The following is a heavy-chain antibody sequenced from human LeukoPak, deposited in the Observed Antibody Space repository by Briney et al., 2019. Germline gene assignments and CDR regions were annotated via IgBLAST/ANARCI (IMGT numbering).Heavy chain of an antibody. CDR2: IYYSGST. J-gene: IGHJ4*02. CDR3: ARGVVIAPQTFDY. Sequence: SETLSLTCNVSGGSISGFYWTWIRQPPGKGLEWIGYIYYSGSTNYNPSLKSRVTISVDTSKNQFSLKLSSVTAADTAVYYCARGVVIAPQTFDYWGQGTLVTVSS. V-gene: IGHV4-59*01. D-gene: IGHD2-21*01. CDR1: GGSISGFY.